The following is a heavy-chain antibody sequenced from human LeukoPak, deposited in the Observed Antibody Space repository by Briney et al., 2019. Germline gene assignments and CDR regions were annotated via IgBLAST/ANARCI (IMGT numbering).Heavy chain of an antibody. CDR1: GFTFDDYG. CDR2: ISGSGGST. CDR3: AKSFSTYYYDSSGYLGDAFDI. V-gene: IGHV3-23*01. Sequence: GSLRLSCAASGFTFDDYGMSWVRQAPGKGLEWVSAISGSGGSTYYADSVKGRFTISRDNSKNTLYLQMNSLRAEDTAVYYCAKSFSTYYYDSSGYLGDAFDIWGQGTMVTVSS. J-gene: IGHJ3*02. D-gene: IGHD3-22*01.